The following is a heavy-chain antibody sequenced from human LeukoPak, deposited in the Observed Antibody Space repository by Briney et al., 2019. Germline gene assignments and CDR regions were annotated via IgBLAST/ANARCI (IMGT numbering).Heavy chain of an antibody. CDR1: GFTFSSYS. Sequence: GGSLRLSCAASGFTFSSYSMNWVRQAPGKGLEWVSSISSSSSYIYYADSVKGRFTISRDNAKNSLYLQMNSLRAEDTAVYYCATDDIVAVPAATDKIYYYYGMDVWGKGTTVTVSS. CDR3: ATDDIVAVPAATDKIYYYYGMDV. V-gene: IGHV3-21*01. CDR2: ISSSSSYI. D-gene: IGHD2-2*01. J-gene: IGHJ6*04.